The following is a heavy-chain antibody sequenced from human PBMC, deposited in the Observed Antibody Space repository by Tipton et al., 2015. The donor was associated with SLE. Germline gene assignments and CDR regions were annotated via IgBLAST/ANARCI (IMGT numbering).Heavy chain of an antibody. J-gene: IGHJ5*02. CDR2: IYYSGST. D-gene: IGHD6-13*01. Sequence: TLSLTCTVSGASISSYSWSWIRQPPGKGLEWIGYIYYSGSTNYNPSLKSRVTIAVDTSKKQFSLKLSTVTAADTGGYYCARVVKGSSWYWFDPWGQGTLVTVSS. V-gene: IGHV4-59*01. CDR3: ARVVKGSSWYWFDP. CDR1: GASISSYS.